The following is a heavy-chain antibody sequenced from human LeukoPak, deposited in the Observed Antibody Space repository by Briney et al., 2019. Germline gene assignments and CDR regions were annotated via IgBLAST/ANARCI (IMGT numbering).Heavy chain of an antibody. J-gene: IGHJ4*02. CDR2: ISYDGSNK. CDR3: ARVQSPDYDSSGYYFDY. D-gene: IGHD3-22*01. V-gene: IGHV3-30*04. Sequence: SGGSLRLSCAASGFTFSSYAMHWVRQAPGKGLEWVAVISYDGSNKYYADSVKGRFTISRDNSKNTLYLQMNSLRAEDTAVYYCARVQSPDYDSSGYYFDYWGQGTLVTV. CDR1: GFTFSSYA.